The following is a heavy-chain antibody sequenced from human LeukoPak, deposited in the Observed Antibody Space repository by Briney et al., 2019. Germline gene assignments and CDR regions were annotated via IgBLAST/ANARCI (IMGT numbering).Heavy chain of an antibody. Sequence: AGGSLRLSCAASGFSFSSHGMHWVRQAPGKGLEWVAIIWYDGSNKYYTDSVKGRFTISRDNSKNTLYLQMNSLRVEDTAIYYCARGVYGVQACFDFWGQGTLVTVSS. CDR3: ARGVYGVQACFDF. J-gene: IGHJ4*02. CDR1: GFSFSSHG. V-gene: IGHV3-33*01. CDR2: IWYDGSNK. D-gene: IGHD4-17*01.